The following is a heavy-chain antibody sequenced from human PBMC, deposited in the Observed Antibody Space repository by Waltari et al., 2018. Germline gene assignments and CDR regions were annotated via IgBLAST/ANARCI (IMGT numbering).Heavy chain of an antibody. CDR1: GYMLSSYW. CDR3: ARDGGASFGMDV. D-gene: IGHD1-26*01. CDR2: IKQDGRET. V-gene: IGHV3-7*01. Sequence: EVQLVESGGGLVRPGGSLTLSCSVSGYMLSSYWRTWVRQAPGKGLGWVATIKQDGRETYYVDSVKGRFTISRDNSYIPLRLQMNSLRVEDTAVYYCARDGGASFGMDVWGQGTTVIVSS. J-gene: IGHJ6*02.